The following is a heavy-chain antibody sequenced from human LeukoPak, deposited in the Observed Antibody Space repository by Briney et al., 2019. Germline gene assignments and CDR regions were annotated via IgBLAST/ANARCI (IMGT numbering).Heavy chain of an antibody. J-gene: IGHJ4*02. CDR2: INHSGST. CDR1: GGSFSGYY. Sequence: PSETLSLTCAVYGGSFSGYYWSWIRQPPGKGLEWIGEINHSGSTNYNPSLKSRVTISVDTSKNQFSLKLTSVTAADTAVYYCARRHIAAASTLEYWGQGPLVTVSS. V-gene: IGHV4-34*01. D-gene: IGHD6-13*01. CDR3: ARRHIAAASTLEY.